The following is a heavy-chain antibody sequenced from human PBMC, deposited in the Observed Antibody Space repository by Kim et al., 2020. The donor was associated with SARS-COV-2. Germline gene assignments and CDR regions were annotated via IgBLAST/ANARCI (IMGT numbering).Heavy chain of an antibody. Sequence: GGSLRLSCAASGFTFSSYAMHWVRQAPGKGLEWVAVISYDGSNKYYADSVKGRFTITRDNSKNTLYLQMNSLSAKDTAVYDCARDLGDFWSGYYQYNWFGPWGQGTLVTVSS. D-gene: IGHD3-3*01. CDR1: GFTFSSYA. J-gene: IGHJ5*02. CDR3: ARDLGDFWSGYYQYNWFGP. CDR2: ISYDGSNK. V-gene: IGHV3-30-3*01.